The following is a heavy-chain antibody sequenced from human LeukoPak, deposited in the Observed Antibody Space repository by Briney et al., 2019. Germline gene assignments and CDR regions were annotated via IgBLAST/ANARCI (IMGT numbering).Heavy chain of an antibody. J-gene: IGHJ4*02. CDR3: ASASSHRIAAGGDY. CDR1: GFSFSNYW. V-gene: IGHV3-74*01. D-gene: IGHD6-13*01. Sequence: GGSLRLPCAASGFSFSNYWMHWVRQVPGKGLVWVSRINGDGSTRNYADSVKGRFTISRDNAKNTLYLQMNSLRAEDTAVYYCASASSHRIAAGGDYWGQGTLVTVSS. CDR2: INGDGSTR.